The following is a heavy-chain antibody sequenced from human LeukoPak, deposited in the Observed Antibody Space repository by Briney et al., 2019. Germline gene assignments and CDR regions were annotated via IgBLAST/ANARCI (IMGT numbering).Heavy chain of an antibody. D-gene: IGHD2-2*01. CDR2: IIPILGIT. J-gene: IGHJ6*02. V-gene: IGHV1-69*04. CDR1: GDTVSRYT. CDR3: ARDIGYCSSTSCYRIDYYYYYGMDV. Sequence: GSSVNLSCNASGDTVSRYTISWVRHAPGQGLEWMGSIIPILGITNYAQKSQGRVTITADKSTSTAYMELSRLRSEDTAVYYCARDIGYCSSTSCYRIDYYYYYGMDVWGQGTTVTVSS.